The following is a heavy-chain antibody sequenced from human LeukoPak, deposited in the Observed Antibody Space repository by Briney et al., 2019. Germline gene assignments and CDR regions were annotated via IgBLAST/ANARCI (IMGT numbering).Heavy chain of an antibody. CDR3: ARDHRTMIVWDNWFDP. CDR2: MNPNSGNT. Sequence: GASVKVSCKASGYTFTSYDINWVRQATGQGLEWMGWMNPNSGNTGYAQKFQGRVTMTRNTSISTAYMELSSLRSEDTAVYYCARDHRTMIVWDNWFDPWGQGTLVTVSS. J-gene: IGHJ5*02. CDR1: GYTFTSYD. V-gene: IGHV1-8*01. D-gene: IGHD3-22*01.